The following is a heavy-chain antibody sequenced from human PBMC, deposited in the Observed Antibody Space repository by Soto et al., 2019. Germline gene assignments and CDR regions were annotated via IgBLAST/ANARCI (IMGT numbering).Heavy chain of an antibody. Sequence: QVQLVQSGAEVKKPGSSVKVSCKASGGTFSSYAISWVRQAPGQGLEWMGGIIPICGTANYAQKFQGRVTITADKSTSTAYMELSSLRSEDTAVYYCARSSSSWDTKYYYYYGMDVWGQGTTVTVSS. V-gene: IGHV1-69*06. CDR3: ARSSSSWDTKYYYYYGMDV. CDR2: IIPICGTA. CDR1: GGTFSSYA. D-gene: IGHD6-13*01. J-gene: IGHJ6*02.